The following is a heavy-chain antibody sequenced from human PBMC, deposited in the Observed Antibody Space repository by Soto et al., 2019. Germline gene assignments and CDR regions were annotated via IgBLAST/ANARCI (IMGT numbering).Heavy chain of an antibody. CDR2: ISSSSSAI. Sequence: EVQLVESGGGLVQPGGSLRLSCAASEFTFSNYNMNWVRQAPGKGLEWVSYISSSSSAIYYADSVKGRFTISRDNAKNSLYLQMDSLRAEDTAVYYCATRIAAAGKLDYWGQATLVTVSS. CDR1: EFTFSNYN. J-gene: IGHJ4*02. D-gene: IGHD6-13*01. CDR3: ATRIAAAGKLDY. V-gene: IGHV3-48*01.